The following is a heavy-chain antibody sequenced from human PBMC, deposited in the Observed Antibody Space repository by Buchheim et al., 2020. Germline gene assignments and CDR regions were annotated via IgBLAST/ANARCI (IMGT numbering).Heavy chain of an antibody. D-gene: IGHD3-9*01. CDR1: GFTFSSGA. CDR2: ISDSGSDT. Sequence: EVQLLESGGDLVQPGGSLRLSCAGSGFTFSSGAMSLVRQAPGKGLEWVSAISDSGSDTHYADSVKGRFTIPRDNSKNTLYLQMNSLRADDTAVYFCVKSDWDYWGQGAL. V-gene: IGHV3-23*01. CDR3: VKSDWDY. J-gene: IGHJ4*02.